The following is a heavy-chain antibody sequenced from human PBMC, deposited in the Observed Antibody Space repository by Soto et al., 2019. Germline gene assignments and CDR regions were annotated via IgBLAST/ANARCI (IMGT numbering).Heavy chain of an antibody. V-gene: IGHV1-18*01. CDR2: ISAYNGNT. CDR3: ARHPDYYYYMDV. Sequence: ASVKVSCKASGYTFSNYAITWVRQAPGQGLQWMGWISAYNGNTNYAQKLQGRVTMTTDTSTSTAYMELRSLRSDDTAVYYCARHPDYYYYMDVWGKGTTVTVSS. J-gene: IGHJ6*03. CDR1: GYTFSNYA.